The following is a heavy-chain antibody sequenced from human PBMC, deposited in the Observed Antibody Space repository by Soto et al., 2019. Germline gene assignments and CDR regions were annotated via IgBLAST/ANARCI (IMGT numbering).Heavy chain of an antibody. Sequence: SETLSLTCTVSGGSISSSSYYWGWIRQPPGKGLEWIGSIYYSGSTYYNPSLKSRVTISVDTSKNQFSLKLSSVTAADTAVYYCASPLGYCSGGSCPTTIDYWGQGTLVTVSS. V-gene: IGHV4-39*01. CDR3: ASPLGYCSGGSCPTTIDY. D-gene: IGHD2-15*01. CDR2: IYYSGST. J-gene: IGHJ4*02. CDR1: GGSISSSSYY.